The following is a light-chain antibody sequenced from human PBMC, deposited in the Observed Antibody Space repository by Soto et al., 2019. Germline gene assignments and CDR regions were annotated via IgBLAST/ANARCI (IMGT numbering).Light chain of an antibody. V-gene: IGKV4-1*01. Sequence: DIVMTQSPDSLAVSLGERATINYKSSQSVLYSSNNKNYLAWFQQKPGQPPKLLIYWASNRESGVPHRFSGSGSGTDFTLSISSLQAEDAAVYYCQQYYSTPLTFGGGTKLEIK. CDR1: QSVLYSSNNKNY. J-gene: IGKJ4*01. CDR3: QQYYSTPLT. CDR2: WAS.